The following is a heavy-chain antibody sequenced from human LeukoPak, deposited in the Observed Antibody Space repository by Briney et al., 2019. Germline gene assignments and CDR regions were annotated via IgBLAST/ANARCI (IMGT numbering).Heavy chain of an antibody. CDR2: ISAYNGNT. CDR1: GYTFTSYG. J-gene: IGHJ6*02. CDR3: AREGEYSYGQEDGYYYYGMDV. D-gene: IGHD5-18*01. V-gene: IGHV1-18*01. Sequence: ASVKVSCKASGYTFTSYGISWVRQAPGQGLEWMGWISAYNGNTNYAQKLQGRVTMTTDTSTSTAYMELRSLRSDDTAVYYCAREGEYSYGQEDGYYYYGMDVWGQGTTVTVSS.